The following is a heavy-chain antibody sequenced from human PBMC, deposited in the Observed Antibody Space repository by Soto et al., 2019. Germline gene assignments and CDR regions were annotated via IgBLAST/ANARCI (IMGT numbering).Heavy chain of an antibody. D-gene: IGHD3-10*01. CDR3: ARGLGGYGSGSYWYY. V-gene: IGHV3-30-3*01. CDR2: ISYDGSNK. J-gene: IGHJ4*02. CDR1: GFTFSSYA. Sequence: QVQLVESGGGVVQPGRSLRLSCAASGFTFSSYAMHWVRQAPGKGLEWVAVISYDGSNKYYADSVKGRFTISRDNSKNTLYLQMNSLRAEDTAVYYCARGLGGYGSGSYWYYWGQGTLVTVS.